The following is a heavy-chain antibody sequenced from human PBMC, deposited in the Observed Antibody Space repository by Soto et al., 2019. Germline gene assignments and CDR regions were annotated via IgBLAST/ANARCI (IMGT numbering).Heavy chain of an antibody. D-gene: IGHD6-19*01. J-gene: IGHJ3*02. Sequence: GGSLRHPCAVSGVTFSRYAMTRVRQAPGKGLEWVSAIFSSGGSAYYADSVRGRFTISRDDSNNALYLQMNSLRAEDTALYYCAKNRAVAGMSIVGFDMWGQGTMVTVSS. V-gene: IGHV3-23*01. CDR2: IFSSGGSA. CDR1: GVTFSRYA. CDR3: AKNRAVAGMSIVGFDM.